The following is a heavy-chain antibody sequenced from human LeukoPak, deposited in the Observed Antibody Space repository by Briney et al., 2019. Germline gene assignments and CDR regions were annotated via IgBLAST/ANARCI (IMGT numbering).Heavy chain of an antibody. J-gene: IGHJ4*02. D-gene: IGHD3-10*01. CDR2: ISYDGSNK. CDR1: GFTFSSYA. Sequence: GRSLRLPCAASGFTFSSYAMHWVRQAPGKGLEWVAVISYDGSNKYYADSVKGRFTISRDNSKNTLYLQTNSLRAEDTAVYYCATIYGSGSPSWGQGTLVTVSS. V-gene: IGHV3-30-3*01. CDR3: ATIYGSGSPS.